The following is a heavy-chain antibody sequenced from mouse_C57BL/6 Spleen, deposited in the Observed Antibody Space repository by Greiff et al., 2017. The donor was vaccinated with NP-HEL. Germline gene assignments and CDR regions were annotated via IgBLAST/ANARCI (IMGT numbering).Heavy chain of an antibody. D-gene: IGHD1-1*01. J-gene: IGHJ1*03. V-gene: IGHV1-78*01. CDR3: ADYHEGDWYFDV. Sequence: VQLQQSDAELVKPGASVTISCKVSGYTFTDHTIHWMKQRPEQGLEWIGYIYPRDGSTKYNEQLKGKATLTADKSSSTAYMQLHSLTSEDSAVYFCADYHEGDWYFDVWGTGTTVTVSS. CDR2: IYPRDGST. CDR1: GYTFTDHT.